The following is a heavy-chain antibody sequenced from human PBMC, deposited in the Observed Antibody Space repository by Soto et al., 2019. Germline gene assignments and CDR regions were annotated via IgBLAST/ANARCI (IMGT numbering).Heavy chain of an antibody. CDR2: INAKSGDT. J-gene: IGHJ6*02. CDR1: GYTFIDFD. V-gene: IGHV1-8*01. CDR3: ARGNPFNYAGFDV. Sequence: QAHLEQSGAEVKRPGASVKVSCKASGYTFIDFDINWLRQASGQGPEWMGWINAKSGDTFFAQRFQGKFNMTWDTSLSTAYMEVGSLTSDDTATYYCARGNPFNYAGFDVWGQGTTVAVSS. D-gene: IGHD3-16*01.